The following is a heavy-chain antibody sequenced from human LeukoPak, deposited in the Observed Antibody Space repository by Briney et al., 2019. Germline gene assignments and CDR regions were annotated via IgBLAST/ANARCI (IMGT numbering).Heavy chain of an antibody. J-gene: IGHJ4*02. CDR2: INPNSGGT. CDR1: GYTFTGYY. D-gene: IGHD2-21*01. V-gene: IGHV1-2*02. Sequence: ASVKVSCKASGYTFTGYYMHWVRQAPGQGLEWMGWINPNSGGTNYAQKFQGRVTMTRDTSISTAHMELSRLRSDDTAVYYCARDFPTAGDTFDYWGQGTLVTVSS. CDR3: ARDFPTAGDTFDY.